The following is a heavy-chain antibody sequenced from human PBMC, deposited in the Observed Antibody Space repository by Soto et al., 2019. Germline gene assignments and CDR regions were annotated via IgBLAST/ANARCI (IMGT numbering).Heavy chain of an antibody. CDR3: SGLNHGHCTSTACYAIDY. J-gene: IGHJ4*02. Sequence: EVQLLESGGGLVQPGGSLRLSCAASGFTFSDYVMSWVRQAPGTGLQWVSRISKNGETTYYADSVRGRFTNSRDNSKNTRFLPMNSLGAEDPAVYYGSGLNHGHCTSTACYAIDYWGQGSQVTGSS. V-gene: IGHV3-23*01. CDR1: GFTFSDYV. CDR2: ISKNGETT. D-gene: IGHD2-2*01.